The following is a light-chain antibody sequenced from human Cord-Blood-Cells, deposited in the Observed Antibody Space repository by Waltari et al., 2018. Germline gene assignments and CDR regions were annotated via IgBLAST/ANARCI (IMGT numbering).Light chain of an antibody. CDR3: CSYAGSYTFEVV. CDR2: DVT. Sequence: QSALTQPRPVSGSPGQSVPIPCTGTSSDVGCYNSVSWYHQHPGKAPKLMIYDVTKRPSGVPDRFSGSKSGNTASLTISVLQAEDEADYYCCSYAGSYTFEVVFGGGTKLTVL. J-gene: IGLJ2*01. V-gene: IGLV2-11*01. CDR1: SSDVGCYNS.